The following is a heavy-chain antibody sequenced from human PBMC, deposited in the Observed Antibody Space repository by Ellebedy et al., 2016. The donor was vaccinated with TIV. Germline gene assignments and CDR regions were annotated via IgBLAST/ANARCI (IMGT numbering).Heavy chain of an antibody. D-gene: IGHD6-19*01. J-gene: IGHJ4*02. CDR1: GGSISSYY. CDR3: ARHPLEWLVGPMYFDY. V-gene: IGHV4-59*08. CDR2: IYYSGST. Sequence: MPSETLSLTCTVSGGSISSYYWSWIRQPPGKGLEWIGYIYYSGSTNYNPSLKSRVTMSVDTSKNQFSLKLSSVTAADTAVYSCARHPLEWLVGPMYFDYWGQGTLVTVSS.